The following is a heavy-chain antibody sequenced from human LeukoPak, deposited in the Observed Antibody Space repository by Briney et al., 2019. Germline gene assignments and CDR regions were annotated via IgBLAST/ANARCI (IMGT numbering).Heavy chain of an antibody. Sequence: GGSLRLSCAASGFTFSSYKMNWVRQAPGKGLEWVSSISSSSSYIYYADSVKGRFTISRDNAKNSLYLQMNSLRAEDTAVYYCARVHYQLLPDHWGQGTLVTVSS. CDR2: ISSSSSYI. D-gene: IGHD2-2*01. V-gene: IGHV3-21*01. CDR1: GFTFSSYK. CDR3: ARVHYQLLPDH. J-gene: IGHJ4*02.